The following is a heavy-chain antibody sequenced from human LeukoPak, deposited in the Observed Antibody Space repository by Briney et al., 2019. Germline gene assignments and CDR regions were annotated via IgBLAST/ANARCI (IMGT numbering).Heavy chain of an antibody. CDR2: IYYSGST. V-gene: IGHV4-39*01. J-gene: IGHJ6*03. CDR3: ARPQGFGELLLPYYYYYMDV. D-gene: IGHD3-10*01. CDR1: GGSISSSSYY. Sequence: PSETLSPTCTVSGGSISSSSYYWGWIRQPPGKGLEWIGSIYYSGSTYYNPSLKSRVTISVDTSKNQFSLKLSSVTAADTALYYCARPQGFGELLLPYYYYYMDVWGKGTTVTVSS.